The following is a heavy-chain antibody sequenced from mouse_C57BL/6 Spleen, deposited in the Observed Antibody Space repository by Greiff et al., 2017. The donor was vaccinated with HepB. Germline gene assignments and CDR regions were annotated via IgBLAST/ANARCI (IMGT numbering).Heavy chain of an antibody. CDR1: GYSITSGYY. V-gene: IGHV3-6*01. D-gene: IGHD2-3*01. CDR2: ISYDGSN. CDR3: ARGDGYYIYYAMDY. Sequence: VQLKESGPGLVKPSQSLSLTCSVTGYSITSGYYWNWIRQFPGNKLEWMGYISYDGSNNYNPSLKNRISITRDTSKNQFFLKLNSVTTEDTATYDCARGDGYYIYYAMDYWGQGTSVTVSS. J-gene: IGHJ4*01.